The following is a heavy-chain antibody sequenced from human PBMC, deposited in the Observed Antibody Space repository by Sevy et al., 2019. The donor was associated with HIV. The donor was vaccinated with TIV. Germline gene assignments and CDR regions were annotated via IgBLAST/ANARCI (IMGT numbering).Heavy chain of an antibody. V-gene: IGHV1-3*01. J-gene: IGHJ4*02. CDR1: GYTFSNNA. CDR2: VHAGNGHT. CDR3: ARGKGGIFGVVTGQFDY. Sequence: ASVKVSCKASGYTFSNNAIHWARQAPGQRLEWMGWVHAGNGHTKFSEKFQDRVTISRDTSATTVYMDLTSLTSEDTAIYYCARGKGGIFGVVTGQFDYWGQGTLVTVSS. D-gene: IGHD3-3*01.